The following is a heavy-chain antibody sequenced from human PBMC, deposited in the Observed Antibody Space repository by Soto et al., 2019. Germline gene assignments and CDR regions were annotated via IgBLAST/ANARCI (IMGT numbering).Heavy chain of an antibody. V-gene: IGHV1-69*06. CDR2: IIPIFGTA. D-gene: IGHD3-3*01. CDR3: AKDYYDFWSGYYRDKNAFDI. CDR1: GGTFSSYA. J-gene: IGHJ3*02. Sequence: ASVKVSCKASGGTFSSYAISWVRQAPGQGLEWMGGIIPIFGTANYAQKFQGRVTMTADTSTDTAYMELSSLRSEDTAVYYCAKDYYDFWSGYYRDKNAFDIWGQGTMVTVSS.